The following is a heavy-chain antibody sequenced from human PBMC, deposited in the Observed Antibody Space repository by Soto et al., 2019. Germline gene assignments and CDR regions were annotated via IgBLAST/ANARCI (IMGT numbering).Heavy chain of an antibody. D-gene: IGHD3-3*01. CDR2: ISWDGGST. CDR3: AKDSSYDFWSGYYQN. Sequence: GGSLRLSCAASGFTFDDYTMHWVRQAPGKGLEWVSLISWDGGSTYYADSVKGRFTISRGNSKNSLYLQMNSLGTEDTALYYCAKDSSYDFWSGYYQNWGQGTLVTVSS. J-gene: IGHJ4*02. CDR1: GFTFDDYT. V-gene: IGHV3-43*01.